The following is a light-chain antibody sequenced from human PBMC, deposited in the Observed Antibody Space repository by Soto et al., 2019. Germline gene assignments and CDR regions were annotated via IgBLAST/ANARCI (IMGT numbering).Light chain of an antibody. V-gene: IGLV2-14*01. CDR2: EVN. Sequence: QSALTQPASVSGSPGQSITISCTGTSSDVGNYNYVSWYQQHPGKAPKLMIYEVNKRLSGVSNRFSGSKSGNTASLTISGLQAEDEADYYCSSFTTTSTYVFGAGTKLTVL. J-gene: IGLJ1*01. CDR1: SSDVGNYNY. CDR3: SSFTTTSTYV.